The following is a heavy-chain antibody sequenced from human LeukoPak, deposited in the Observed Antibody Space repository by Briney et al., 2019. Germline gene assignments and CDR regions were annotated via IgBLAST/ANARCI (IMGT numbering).Heavy chain of an antibody. CDR3: ARRGYCATTTCYRLFDY. CDR1: GYSFTNYW. V-gene: IGHV5-51*01. CDR2: IYPGDSDT. D-gene: IGHD2-2*01. Sequence: GESLKISCKGSGYSFTNYWIGWLRQMPGKGLEWMGIIYPGDSDTRYSPSFQGQVTISADKSTTTAYLQWSSLKASDTAMYYCARRGYCATTTCYRLFDYWGQGTLVTVSS. J-gene: IGHJ4*02.